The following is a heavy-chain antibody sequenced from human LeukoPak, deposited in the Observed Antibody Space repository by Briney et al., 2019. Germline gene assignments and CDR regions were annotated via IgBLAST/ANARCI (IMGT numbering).Heavy chain of an antibody. V-gene: IGHV3-23*01. Sequence: GGSLRLSCAASGFTFSSYVMSWVRQAPGKGLEWVSAISGSGGSTYYADSVKGRFTISRDNAKNSLYLQMNSLRAEDTAVYYCARGAYSSSWYESDYWGQGTLVTVSS. D-gene: IGHD6-13*01. CDR1: GFTFSSYV. J-gene: IGHJ4*02. CDR2: ISGSGGST. CDR3: ARGAYSSSWYESDY.